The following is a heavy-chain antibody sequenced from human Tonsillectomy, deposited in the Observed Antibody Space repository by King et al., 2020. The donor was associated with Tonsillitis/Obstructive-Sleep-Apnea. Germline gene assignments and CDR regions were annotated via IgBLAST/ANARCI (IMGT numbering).Heavy chain of an antibody. J-gene: IGHJ4*02. V-gene: IGHV1-18*01. Sequence: VQLVESGAEVKKPGASVKVSCKASGYTFTTYGISWVRQDPGQGLEWMGWISAYDFKTNYAQKFQDRFTMTIDTSTSTAYMEMRSLRSDDTAVYYCAREGQLYNYENRGDHYGGIDFWGQGTLVTVSS. CDR3: AREGQLYNYENRGDHYGGIDF. D-gene: IGHD1-20*01. CDR2: ISAYDFKT. CDR1: GYTFTTYG.